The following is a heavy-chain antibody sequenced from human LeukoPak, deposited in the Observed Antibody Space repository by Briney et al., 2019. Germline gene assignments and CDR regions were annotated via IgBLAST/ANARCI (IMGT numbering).Heavy chain of an antibody. V-gene: IGHV5-51*01. CDR1: GYSFTNYW. D-gene: IGHD3-16*01. J-gene: IGHJ3*02. Sequence: GESLKISCQGSGYSFTNYWIGWVRQMPGKGLEWMGIIYPGDSDTRYSPSFQGQVTISADKSISIAYLQWSSLKASDTAIYYCARTQLGIRYDAFDIWGQGTMVTVSS. CDR2: IYPGDSDT. CDR3: ARTQLGIRYDAFDI.